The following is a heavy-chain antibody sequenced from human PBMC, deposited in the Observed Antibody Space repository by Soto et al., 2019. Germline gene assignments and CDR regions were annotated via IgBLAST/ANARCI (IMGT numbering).Heavy chain of an antibody. V-gene: IGHV4-39*01. CDR1: GGSISSSSYY. J-gene: IGHJ5*02. CDR2: IYYSGST. CDR3: ARHLNWFDP. Sequence: PSETLSLTCTVSGGSISSSSYYWGWIRQPPGKGLEWIGSIYYSGSTYYNPSLKSRVTISVDTSKNQFSLKLSSVTAADTAVYYCARHLNWFDPWGQGTLVTVPQ.